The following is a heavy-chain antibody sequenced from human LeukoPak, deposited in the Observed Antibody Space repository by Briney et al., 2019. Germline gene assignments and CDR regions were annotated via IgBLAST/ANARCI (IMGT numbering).Heavy chain of an antibody. V-gene: IGHV3-53*01. J-gene: IGHJ4*02. CDR1: GLTFSSHW. CDR3: ARAERWLQLNS. D-gene: IGHD5-24*01. Sequence: GGSLRLSCAASGLTFSSHWMHWVRQAPGKGLEWVSVIYSGGSTYYADSVKGRFTISRDNAKNTVYLQTNSLRAEDTAVYYCARAERWLQLNSWGQGTLVTVSS. CDR2: IYSGGST.